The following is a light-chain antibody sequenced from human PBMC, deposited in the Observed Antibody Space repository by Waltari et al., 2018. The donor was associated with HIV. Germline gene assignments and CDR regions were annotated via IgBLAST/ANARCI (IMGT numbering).Light chain of an antibody. V-gene: IGLV1-40*01. CDR2: GNT. CDR3: QSYDSSLSGVI. Sequence: QSVLTQPPSVSGAPGQRVTISCTGNTSNIGAGYDVHWYQQLPGTAPKLLIYGNTNRPSGVPDRFSGSTSGTSASLAITGLQAGDEADFYCQSYDSSLSGVIFGGGTKLTVL. CDR1: TSNIGAGYD. J-gene: IGLJ2*01.